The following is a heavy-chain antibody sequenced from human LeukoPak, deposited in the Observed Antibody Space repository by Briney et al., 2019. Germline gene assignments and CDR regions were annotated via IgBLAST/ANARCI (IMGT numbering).Heavy chain of an antibody. Sequence: SETLSLTCTVSGGSINRYYWTWIRQPPGKRLEWIGYIYYSGSTDYNPSLKSRVTMSVDTSKNQFSLELSSVTAADTAVYYCAKGRGDYVNHWGQGTLVTVSS. CDR3: AKGRGDYVNH. V-gene: IGHV4-59*01. J-gene: IGHJ5*02. CDR1: GGSINRYY. D-gene: IGHD3-16*01. CDR2: IYYSGST.